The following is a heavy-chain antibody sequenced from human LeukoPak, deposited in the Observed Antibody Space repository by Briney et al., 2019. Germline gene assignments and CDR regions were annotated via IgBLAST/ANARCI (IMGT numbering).Heavy chain of an antibody. J-gene: IGHJ3*02. CDR3: AKDLGSGYDGWDAFDI. CDR2: ISKNGDNT. CDR1: GFTLSSYS. D-gene: IGHD5-12*01. V-gene: IGHV3-64*01. Sequence: PGGSLRLSCAASGFTLSSYSMHWVRQAPGRGLEFVSAISKNGDNTYYANSVKGRFTISRDISKNTLYLQMNSLRAEDTAVYYCAKDLGSGYDGWDAFDIWGQGTMVTVSS.